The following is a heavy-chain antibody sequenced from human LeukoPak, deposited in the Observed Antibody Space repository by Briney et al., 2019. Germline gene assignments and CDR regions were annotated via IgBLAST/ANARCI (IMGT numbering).Heavy chain of an antibody. CDR1: GYTFNTYG. Sequence: GASVKVSCKPSGYTFNTYGITWVRQAPGQGLEWMGWMNPNSGNTGYAQKFQGRVTMTSNTSISTAYMELSSLRSEDTAVYYCARANWFDPWGQGTLVTVSS. CDR3: ARANWFDP. CDR2: MNPNSGNT. J-gene: IGHJ5*02. V-gene: IGHV1-8*02.